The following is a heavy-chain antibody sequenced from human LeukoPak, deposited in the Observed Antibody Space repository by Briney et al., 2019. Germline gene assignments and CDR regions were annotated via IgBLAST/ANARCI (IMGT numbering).Heavy chain of an antibody. CDR2: MNPNSGNT. CDR1: GYTFTSYG. D-gene: IGHD5-12*01. V-gene: IGHV1-8*01. CDR3: ARGRWLRYYFDY. J-gene: IGHJ4*02. Sequence: ASVKVSCKASGYTFTSYGINWVRQATGQGLEWMGWMNPNSGNTGYAQNFQGRVTMTRNTSISTVYMELSSLRSEDTAVYYCARGRWLRYYFDYWGQGTLVTVSS.